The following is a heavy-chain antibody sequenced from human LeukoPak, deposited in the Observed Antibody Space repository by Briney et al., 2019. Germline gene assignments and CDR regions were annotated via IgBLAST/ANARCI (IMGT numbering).Heavy chain of an antibody. Sequence: PSETLSLTCTVSGGSISSYYWSWIRQPPGKGLEWIGYIYYSGSTNYNPSLKSRVTISVDTSKNQFSLKLSSVTAADTAVYYCARHATVTTGIYYYYGMDVWGQGTTVTVSS. CDR3: ARHATVTTGIYYYYGMDV. CDR1: GGSISSYY. J-gene: IGHJ6*02. V-gene: IGHV4-59*08. CDR2: IYYSGST. D-gene: IGHD4-17*01.